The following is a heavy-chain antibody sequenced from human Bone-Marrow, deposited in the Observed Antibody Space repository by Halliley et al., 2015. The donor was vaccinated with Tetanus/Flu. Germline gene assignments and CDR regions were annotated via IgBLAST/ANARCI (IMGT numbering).Heavy chain of an antibody. V-gene: IGHV3-9*01. CDR2: ISWNGGII. CDR1: GFTFHDYA. Sequence: SLRLSCSASGFTFHDYAMHWVRQVPGKGLEWVSGISWNGGIIGYADSVKGRFTISRDNARNFLYLQMNSLRAEDTALYYCAKDFVRVSYGEYYFDYWGQGTLVTVFS. D-gene: IGHD3-16*01. CDR3: AKDFVRVSYGEYYFDY. J-gene: IGHJ4*02.